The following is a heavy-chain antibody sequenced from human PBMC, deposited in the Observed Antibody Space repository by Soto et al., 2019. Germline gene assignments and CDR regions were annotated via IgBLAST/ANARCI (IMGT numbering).Heavy chain of an antibody. J-gene: IGHJ4*02. CDR3: ARVEGDTSKRNFDY. CDR2: IHSSGST. D-gene: IGHD3-16*01. CDR1: GGSISSIGYY. Sequence: SETLSLTCTVSGGSISSIGYYWSWIRQSPGKGLEWVGYIHSSGSTYYSPSLESRIAISVDTSENQFSLKLSSVTAADTAIYYCARVEGDTSKRNFDYWGQGALVTVSS. V-gene: IGHV4-31*03.